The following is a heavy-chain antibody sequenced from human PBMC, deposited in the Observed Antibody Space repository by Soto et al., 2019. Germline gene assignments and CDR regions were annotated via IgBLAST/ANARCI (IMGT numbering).Heavy chain of an antibody. CDR1: GGSFSGYY. CDR3: ARGQQLVPDYYYYYMDV. Sequence: SETLSLTCAVYGGSFSGYYWSWIRQPPGKGLEWIGEINHSGSTNYNPSLKSRVTISVDTSKNQFSLKLSSVTAADTAVYYCARGQQLVPDYYYYYMDVWGKGTTVTVSS. V-gene: IGHV4-34*01. D-gene: IGHD6-6*01. CDR2: INHSGST. J-gene: IGHJ6*03.